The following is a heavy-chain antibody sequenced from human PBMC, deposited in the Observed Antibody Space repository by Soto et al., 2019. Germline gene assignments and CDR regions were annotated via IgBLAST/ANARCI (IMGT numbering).Heavy chain of an antibody. J-gene: IGHJ4*02. CDR1: GLTLSRYW. CDR3: SSDYCGPGAD. CDR2: IKEDGGKT. V-gene: IGHV3-7*04. Sequence: EVQLVESGGGLVQPGGSLRLSCVASGLTLSRYWMSWVRQAPGKGLEWVANIKEDGGKTYYVDSVKGRFTISRDNAKNSGYLQMNSLRVEATAVYYCSSDYCGPGADWGQGTLVIVSS. D-gene: IGHD6-13*01.